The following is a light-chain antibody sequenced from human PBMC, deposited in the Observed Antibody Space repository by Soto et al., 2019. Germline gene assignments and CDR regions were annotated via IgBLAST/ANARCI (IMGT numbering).Light chain of an antibody. CDR1: SSDVGTYNL. Sequence: SVVTHPPSPSASLGQSINNSCTGTSSDVGTYNLVSWYQQHPGKAPKLMIYEGSKRPSGVSNRFSGSKSGNTASLTISGLQADDDADYYCCSYAGSSTFDVFGTGTKVTVL. CDR2: EGS. J-gene: IGLJ1*01. CDR3: CSYAGSSTFDV. V-gene: IGLV2-23*03.